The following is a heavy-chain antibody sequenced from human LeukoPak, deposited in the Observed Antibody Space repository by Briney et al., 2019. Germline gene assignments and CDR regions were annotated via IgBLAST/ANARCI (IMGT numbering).Heavy chain of an antibody. J-gene: IGHJ4*02. CDR2: ISYDGSNK. Sequence: GRSLRLSCAASGFTFSSYAMHWVRQAPGKGLEWVAVISYDGSNKYYADSVKGRFTISRDNSKNTLYLQMNSLRAEDTAVYYCARGSVDYWGQGTLVTVSS. V-gene: IGHV3-30*04. CDR3: ARGSVDY. CDR1: GFTFSSYA.